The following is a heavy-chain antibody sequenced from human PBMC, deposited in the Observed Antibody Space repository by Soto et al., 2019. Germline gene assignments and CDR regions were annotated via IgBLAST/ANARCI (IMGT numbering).Heavy chain of an antibody. J-gene: IGHJ6*02. CDR1: GFTFSSYG. Sequence: QVQLVESGGGVVQPGRSLRLSCAASGFTFSSYGMHWVRQAPGKGLEWVAVISYDGSNKYYADSVKGRFTISRDNSKNSLYLQMNSLRAEDTAVYYCAKDLRIQGYYYYGMDVWGQGTTVTVSS. V-gene: IGHV3-30*18. D-gene: IGHD5-18*01. CDR2: ISYDGSNK. CDR3: AKDLRIQGYYYYGMDV.